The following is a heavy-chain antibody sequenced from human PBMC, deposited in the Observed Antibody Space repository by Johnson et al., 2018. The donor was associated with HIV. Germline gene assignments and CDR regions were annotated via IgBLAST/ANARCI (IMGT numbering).Heavy chain of an antibody. CDR1: GFAVSSNY. V-gene: IGHV3-66*01. D-gene: IGHD2-8*02. CDR2: IYSGGST. Sequence: VQLVESGGGLVQPGGSLRLSCAASGFAVSSNYMSWVRQAPGKGLEWVSVIYSGGSTYYADSVKGRFTISRENAENSLYLQMNSLRAEDTAVYYCARDCTGGVCLNDAFDIWGQGTMVTVSS. CDR3: ARDCTGGVCLNDAFDI. J-gene: IGHJ3*02.